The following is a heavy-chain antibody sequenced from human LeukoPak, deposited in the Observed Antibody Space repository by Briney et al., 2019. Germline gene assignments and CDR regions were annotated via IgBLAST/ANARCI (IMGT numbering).Heavy chain of an antibody. CDR1: GFTFDDYG. J-gene: IGHJ6*02. Sequence: GGSLRLSCAASGFTFDDYGMSWVRQAPGKGLEWVSGINWNGGSTGYADSVKGRSTISRDNAKNSLYLQMNSLRAEDTALYHCARGGSIAAAADYYYGMDVWGQGTTVTVSS. CDR3: ARGGSIAAAADYYYGMDV. CDR2: INWNGGST. V-gene: IGHV3-20*01. D-gene: IGHD6-13*01.